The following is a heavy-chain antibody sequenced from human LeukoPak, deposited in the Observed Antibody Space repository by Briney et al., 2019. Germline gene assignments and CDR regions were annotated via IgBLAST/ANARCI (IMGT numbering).Heavy chain of an antibody. CDR2: INPNSGGT. J-gene: IGHJ4*02. V-gene: IGHV1-2*02. CDR1: GYTFTGYY. Sequence: ASVKVSCKASGYTFTGYYMHWVRQAPGQGLEWMGWINPNSGGTNYAQKFQGRVTMTRDASISTAYMELSRLRSDDTAVYYCARVSTTVTTVDYWGQGTLVTVSS. D-gene: IGHD4-17*01. CDR3: ARVSTTVTTVDY.